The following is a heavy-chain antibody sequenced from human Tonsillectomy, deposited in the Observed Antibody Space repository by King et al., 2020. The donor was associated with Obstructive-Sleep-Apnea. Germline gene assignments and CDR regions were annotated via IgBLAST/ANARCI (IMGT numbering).Heavy chain of an antibody. D-gene: IGHD2-2*02. V-gene: IGHV4-59*08. CDR2: MYYSGST. J-gene: IGHJ2*01. Sequence: QLQESGPGLVKPSETLSLTCTVSGGSISTYYWSWIRQPPGKGLEWIGSMYYSGSTNYNPSLKSRVTISADTSKNQLSLKLSSMTAADTAMYYCARPCGSSTCYRWVGGSSYYFDLWGPGTLVTVSS. CDR1: GGSISTYY. CDR3: ARPCGSSTCYRWVGGSSYYFDL.